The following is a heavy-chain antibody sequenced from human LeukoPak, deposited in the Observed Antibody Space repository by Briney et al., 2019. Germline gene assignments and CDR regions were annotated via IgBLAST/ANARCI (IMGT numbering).Heavy chain of an antibody. CDR2: IYYSGST. CDR1: GGSISSYY. Sequence: KPSETLSLTCTVSGGSISSYYWSWIRQPPGKGLEWIGYIYYSGSTNYKPSLKSRVTISVDTSTNQFSLKLSSVTAADTAVYYCARLTGYSSESWFDLWGQGTLVTVSS. V-gene: IGHV4-59*01. J-gene: IGHJ5*02. CDR3: ARLTGYSSESWFDL. D-gene: IGHD3-9*01.